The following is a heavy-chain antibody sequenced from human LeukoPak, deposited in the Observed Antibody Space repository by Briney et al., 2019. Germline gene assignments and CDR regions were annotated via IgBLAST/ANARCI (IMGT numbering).Heavy chain of an antibody. Sequence: GGSLRLSCAASGFTFSSYWMSWVRQAPGKGLEWVANIKQDGREKYYVDSVKGRFTISRDNAKNSLYLQMNSLRAEDTAVYYCARVSVLMVYATEYYFDYWGQGTLVTVSS. CDR2: IKQDGREK. CDR3: ARVSVLMVYATEYYFDY. J-gene: IGHJ4*02. V-gene: IGHV3-7*01. D-gene: IGHD2-8*01. CDR1: GFTFSSYW.